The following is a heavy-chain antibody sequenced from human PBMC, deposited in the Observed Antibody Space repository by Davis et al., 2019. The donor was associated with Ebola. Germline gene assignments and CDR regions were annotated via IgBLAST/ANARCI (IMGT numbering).Heavy chain of an antibody. Sequence: GGSLRLSCAASGFTFSSYAMSWVRQAPGKGLEWVANIKQDGSEKYYIDSVKGRFSISRDNAKNSLYLQMNSLRGEDTAVYYCARDTSCTTTSCYVHYSGLDVWGKGTTVTVSS. CDR2: IKQDGSEK. CDR1: GFTFSSYA. D-gene: IGHD2-2*01. CDR3: ARDTSCTTTSCYVHYSGLDV. J-gene: IGHJ6*04. V-gene: IGHV3-7*01.